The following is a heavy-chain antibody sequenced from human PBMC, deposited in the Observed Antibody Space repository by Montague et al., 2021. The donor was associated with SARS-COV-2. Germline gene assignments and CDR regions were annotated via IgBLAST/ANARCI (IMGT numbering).Heavy chain of an antibody. D-gene: IGHD2-15*01. CDR1: GGSINSFY. CDR3: SSAGGGSSYNYYGLDV. Sequence: SETLSLTCSISGGSINSFYWNWIRQSPGKGLEWIGYVYYTGGTNYNPSLTSRATISVDTSTNQFSLTAGSVTAADTAVYYCSSAGGGSSYNYYGLDVWGQGTPVTVSS. V-gene: IGHV4-59*01. CDR2: VYYTGGT. J-gene: IGHJ6*02.